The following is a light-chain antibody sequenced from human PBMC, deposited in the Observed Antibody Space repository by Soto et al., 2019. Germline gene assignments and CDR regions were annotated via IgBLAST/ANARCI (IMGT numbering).Light chain of an antibody. V-gene: IGKV1-9*01. CDR3: QQLHSYPLT. Sequence: DIQLTQSPSFLSASVGDRVTITCRASQGIDSYLAWYQQKPGKAPNVLIYGASTLQSEVPSRFSGSGSGTEFTLRISSLQPEDFATYYCQQLHSYPLTFGGGTKVDIK. J-gene: IGKJ4*01. CDR1: QGIDSY. CDR2: GAS.